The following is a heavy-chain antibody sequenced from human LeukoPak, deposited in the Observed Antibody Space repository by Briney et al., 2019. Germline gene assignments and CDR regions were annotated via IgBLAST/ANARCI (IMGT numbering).Heavy chain of an antibody. CDR2: IDASNGAT. CDR1: GYTFTYYF. V-gene: IGHV1-2*02. J-gene: IGHJ4*02. Sequence: GASVKVSCKASGYTFTYYFIHWVRQAPGRGLEWMGWIDASNGATSYTQTLEGRVIITRDTSIGAVYMELSRLTSDDTAVYYCARDGSSVYDFWGQGTLVTVSS. CDR3: ARDGSSVYDF.